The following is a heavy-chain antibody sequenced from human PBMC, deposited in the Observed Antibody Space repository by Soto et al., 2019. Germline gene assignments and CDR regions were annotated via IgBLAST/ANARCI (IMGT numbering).Heavy chain of an antibody. V-gene: IGHV3-48*04. CDR1: GFTFSSYA. CDR3: ARVSYCSGGSWCAFDI. Sequence: GGSLRLSCAASGFTFSSYAMSWVRQAPGKGLEWVSYISSSGSSTYYADSVKGRFTISRDNAKNSLYLQMNSLRAEDTAVYYCARVSYCSGGSWCAFDIWGQGTMVTVSS. D-gene: IGHD2-15*01. J-gene: IGHJ3*02. CDR2: ISSSGSST.